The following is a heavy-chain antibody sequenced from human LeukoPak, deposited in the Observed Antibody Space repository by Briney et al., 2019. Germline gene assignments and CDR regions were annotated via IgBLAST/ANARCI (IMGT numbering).Heavy chain of an antibody. J-gene: IGHJ4*02. Sequence: SGTLCLSCTVSGGSISSYYRSWIRQPAGKGLEWIGRIYTSGSTNYNPSLKSRVTMSVDTSKNQFSLKLSSVTAADTAVYYCAREAGFLDLEIDYWGQGTLVTVSS. CDR1: GGSISSYY. V-gene: IGHV4-4*07. D-gene: IGHD3/OR15-3a*01. CDR3: AREAGFLDLEIDY. CDR2: IYTSGST.